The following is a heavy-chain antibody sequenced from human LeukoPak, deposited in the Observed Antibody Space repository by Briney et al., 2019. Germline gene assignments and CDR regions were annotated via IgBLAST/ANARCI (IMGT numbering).Heavy chain of an antibody. CDR2: IYWDDDK. V-gene: IGHV2-5*02. D-gene: IGHD6-13*01. CDR3: ARVIAAAGHPDY. CDR1: GFSLSTSGVG. Sequence: SGPTLVNPTQTLTLTCTFSGFSLSTSGVGVGWIRQPPGKALEWLALIYWDDDKRYSPSLKSRLTISKDTSKNQVVLTMTNMDPVDIATYYCARVIAAAGHPDYWGQGTLVTVSS. J-gene: IGHJ4*02.